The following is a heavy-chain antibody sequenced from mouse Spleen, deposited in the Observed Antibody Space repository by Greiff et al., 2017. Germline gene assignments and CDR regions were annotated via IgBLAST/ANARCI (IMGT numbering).Heavy chain of an antibody. CDR1: GFTFSSYA. Sequence: DVMLVESGGGLVKLGGSLKLSCAASGFTFSSYAMSWVRQTPEKRLEWVATISSGGGNTYYPDSVKGRFTISRDNAKNTLYLQMSSLKSEDTAMYYCARHELRWSYFDYWGQGTTLTVSS. J-gene: IGHJ2*01. V-gene: IGHV5-9*01. D-gene: IGHD1-1*02. CDR2: ISSGGGNT. CDR3: ARHELRWSYFDY.